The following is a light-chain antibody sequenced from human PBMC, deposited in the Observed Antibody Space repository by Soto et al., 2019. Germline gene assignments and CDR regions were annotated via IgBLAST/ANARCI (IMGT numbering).Light chain of an antibody. CDR3: CSYTGSNTPYV. J-gene: IGLJ1*01. CDR1: SSDIGDYNY. V-gene: IGLV2-8*01. Sequence: QSALTQPPSASGSPGQSVTISCTGTSSDIGDYNYVSWYQQHLGKAPKLMIYEVTKRPSGVPDRFSGSKSGNTASLTVSGLQAEDEADYYCCSYTGSNTPYVFGTGTKLTVL. CDR2: EVT.